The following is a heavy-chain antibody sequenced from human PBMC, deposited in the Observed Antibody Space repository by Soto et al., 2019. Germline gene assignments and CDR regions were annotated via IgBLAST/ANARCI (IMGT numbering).Heavy chain of an antibody. Sequence: LRLSCAASGLTFRSYWMHWVRQAPGKGLVWVSRINTDGSVAMYVDSVKGRFTISRGNSKNTLYLQMNSLRAEDTAVYYCARGKLPYDILNGPSHWGQGTLVTGSS. CDR3: ARGKLPYDILNGPSH. V-gene: IGHV3-74*03. CDR2: INTDGSVA. CDR1: GLTFRSYW. D-gene: IGHD3-9*01. J-gene: IGHJ4*02.